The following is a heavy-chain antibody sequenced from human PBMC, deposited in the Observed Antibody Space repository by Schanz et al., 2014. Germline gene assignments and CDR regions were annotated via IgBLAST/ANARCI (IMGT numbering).Heavy chain of an antibody. D-gene: IGHD1-26*01. Sequence: QVRLEQSAAEVKKPGASVKVSCTSYGNTFTAYYVNWVRHAPGQGLEWMGWINPDNGDTKYAPKSQGRLTMTTDASISTADLELTGLQSADTAVFYCTSPGSPNFWEFDYWGDGALVTVSS. J-gene: IGHJ5*01. CDR1: GNTFTAYY. CDR2: INPDNGDT. V-gene: IGHV1-2*02. CDR3: TSPGSPNFWEFDY.